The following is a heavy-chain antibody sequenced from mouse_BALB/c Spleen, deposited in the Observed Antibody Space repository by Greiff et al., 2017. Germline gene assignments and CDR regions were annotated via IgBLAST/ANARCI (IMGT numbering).Heavy chain of an antibody. CDR3: ARGDYGSSYWYLDV. Sequence: EVQLQQSGAELVKPGASVKLSCTASGFNIKDTYMHWVKQRPEQGLEWIGRIDPANGNTKYDPKFQGKATITADTSSNTAYLQLSSLTSEDTAVYYCARGDYGSSYWYLDVWGAGTTVTVSS. CDR2: IDPANGNT. V-gene: IGHV14-3*02. J-gene: IGHJ1*01. D-gene: IGHD1-1*01. CDR1: GFNIKDTY.